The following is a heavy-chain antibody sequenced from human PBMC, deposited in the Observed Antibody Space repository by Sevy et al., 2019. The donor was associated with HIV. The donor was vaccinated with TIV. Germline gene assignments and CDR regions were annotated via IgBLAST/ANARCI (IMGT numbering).Heavy chain of an antibody. V-gene: IGHV1-18*01. J-gene: IGHJ6*02. CDR1: GYTFTSYG. CDR3: AKWFGELSRYYYYGMDV. CDR2: ISAYNGNT. D-gene: IGHD3-10*01. Sequence: ASVKVSCKASGYTFTSYGISWVRQAPGQGLEWMGWISAYNGNTNNAQKLQGRVTMTTDTSTRTAYMELRSLRSDDTAVYYCAKWFGELSRYYYYGMDVWGQGTTVTVSS.